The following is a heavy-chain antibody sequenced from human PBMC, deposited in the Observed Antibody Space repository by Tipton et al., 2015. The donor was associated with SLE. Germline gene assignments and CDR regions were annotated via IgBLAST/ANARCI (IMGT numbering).Heavy chain of an antibody. Sequence: TLSLTCAVSGGSVSSSYWSWIRQPPGKGLEWIGYIFYSGSTNYNPSLKSRVTISVDTSKNQFSLKLKSVTAADTAVYYCARDGGLVASGTTFDPWGQGTLVTVSS. CDR2: IFYSGST. V-gene: IGHV4-59*02. J-gene: IGHJ5*02. CDR3: ARDGGLVASGTTFDP. D-gene: IGHD1-1*01. CDR1: GGSVSSSY.